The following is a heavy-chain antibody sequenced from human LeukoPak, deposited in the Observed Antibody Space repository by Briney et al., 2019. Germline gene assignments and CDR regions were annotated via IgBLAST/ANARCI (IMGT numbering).Heavy chain of an antibody. D-gene: IGHD3-3*01. Sequence: SETLSLTCAVYGGSFSVYYWSWIRQPPGKGLEWIGEINHSGSTNYNPSLKSRVTISVDTSKNQFSLRLSTVTAADTAVYYCARERRTIFGVVNPILASPYYYYGMDVWGQGTTVTVSS. V-gene: IGHV4-34*01. CDR1: GGSFSVYY. CDR2: INHSGST. CDR3: ARERRTIFGVVNPILASPYYYYGMDV. J-gene: IGHJ6*02.